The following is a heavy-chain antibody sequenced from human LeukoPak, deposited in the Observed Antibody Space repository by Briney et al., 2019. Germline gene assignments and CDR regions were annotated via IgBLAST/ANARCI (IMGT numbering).Heavy chain of an antibody. V-gene: IGHV3-7*01. CDR3: ARGGSYSSSWYPFDY. CDR1: GFTFTTYW. CDR2: IKQDGTEK. D-gene: IGHD6-13*01. Sequence: PGGSLRLSCAASGFTFTTYWMSWVRQAPGKGLEWVANIKQDGTEKYYVDSVKGRFTISRDNAKNSLYLQMNSLRVEDTAVYYCARGGSYSSSWYPFDYWGQGTLVTVSS. J-gene: IGHJ4*02.